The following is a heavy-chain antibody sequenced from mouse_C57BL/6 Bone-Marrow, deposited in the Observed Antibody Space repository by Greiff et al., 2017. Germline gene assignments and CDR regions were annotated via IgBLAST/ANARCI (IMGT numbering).Heavy chain of an antibody. D-gene: IGHD2-10*01. V-gene: IGHV5-9-1*02. CDR2: ISSGGDYI. CDR1: GFTFSSYA. Sequence: EVMLVESGEGLVKPGGSLKLSCAASGFTFSSYAMSWVRQTPEKRLEWVAYISSGGDYIYYADTVKGRFTISRDNARNTLYLQMSSLKSEDTAMYYCTRGPTNFSFDYWGQGTTLTVSS. CDR3: TRGPTNFSFDY. J-gene: IGHJ2*01.